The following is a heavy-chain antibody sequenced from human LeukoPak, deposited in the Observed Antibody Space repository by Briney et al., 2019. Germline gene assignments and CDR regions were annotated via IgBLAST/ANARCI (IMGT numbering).Heavy chain of an antibody. V-gene: IGHV3-7*01. D-gene: IGHD3-10*01. J-gene: IGHJ3*02. CDR1: GFTFASSW. CDR2: IKQDGSEK. Sequence: GGSLRLSCVVSGFTFASSWMTWVRQAPGKGLEWVANIKQDGSEKHYVDSVKDRFTISRDNVKNSLYLQMNSLRAEDTAVYYCAREPGIGYAFDIWGQGTMVTVSS. CDR3: AREPGIGYAFDI.